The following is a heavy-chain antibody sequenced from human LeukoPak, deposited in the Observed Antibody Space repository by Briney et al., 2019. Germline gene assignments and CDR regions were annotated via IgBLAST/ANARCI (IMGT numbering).Heavy chain of an antibody. Sequence: SETLSLTCAVYGGSFSGYYWSWIRQPQGKGLEWIGEINHSGSTNYNPSLKSRVTISVDTSKNQFSLKLSSVTAADTAVYYCASVHGEHWGQGTLVTVSS. CDR3: ASVHGEH. J-gene: IGHJ4*02. V-gene: IGHV4-34*01. D-gene: IGHD3-10*01. CDR2: INHSGST. CDR1: GGSFSGYY.